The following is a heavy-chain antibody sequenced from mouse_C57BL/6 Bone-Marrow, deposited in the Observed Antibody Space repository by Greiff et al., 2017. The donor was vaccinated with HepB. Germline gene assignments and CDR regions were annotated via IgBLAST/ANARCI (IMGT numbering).Heavy chain of an antibody. CDR2: IYPRSGNT. CDR1: GYTFTSYG. Sequence: VQLQQSGAELARPGASVKLSCKASGYTFTSYGISWVKQRTGQGLEWIGEIYPRSGNTYYNEKFKGKATLTADKSSSTAYMELLSLTSEDSAVYFCAREYYYGSSYVWFAYWGQGNLVTVSA. J-gene: IGHJ3*01. D-gene: IGHD1-1*01. CDR3: AREYYYGSSYVWFAY. V-gene: IGHV1-81*01.